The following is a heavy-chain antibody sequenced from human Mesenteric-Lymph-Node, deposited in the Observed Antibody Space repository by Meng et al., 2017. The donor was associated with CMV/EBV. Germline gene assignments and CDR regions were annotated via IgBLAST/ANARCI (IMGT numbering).Heavy chain of an antibody. CDR1: GGTFSSYA. Sequence: CKPSGGTFSSYAISWVRQAPGQGLEWMGGIIPIFGTANYAQKFQGRVTITTDESTSTAYMELSSLRSEDTAVYYCARDRGPQEPFDYWGQGTLVTVSS. J-gene: IGHJ4*02. V-gene: IGHV1-69*05. CDR2: IIPIFGTA. D-gene: IGHD3-10*01. CDR3: ARDRGPQEPFDY.